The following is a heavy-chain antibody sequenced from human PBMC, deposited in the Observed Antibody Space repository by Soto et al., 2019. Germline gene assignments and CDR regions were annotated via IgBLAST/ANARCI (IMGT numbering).Heavy chain of an antibody. CDR3: AGGIWSGYYSRYYYYYMDV. Sequence: QVQLQESGPGLVKPSETLSLTCTVSGGSISSYYWSWIRQPPGKGLEWIGYIYYSGSTNYNPSLKSRVTKSVDTSKNQFSRKLSSVTAADTAVYYCAGGIWSGYYSRYYYYYMDVWGKGTTVTVSS. J-gene: IGHJ6*03. V-gene: IGHV4-59*08. CDR1: GGSISSYY. D-gene: IGHD3-3*01. CDR2: IYYSGST.